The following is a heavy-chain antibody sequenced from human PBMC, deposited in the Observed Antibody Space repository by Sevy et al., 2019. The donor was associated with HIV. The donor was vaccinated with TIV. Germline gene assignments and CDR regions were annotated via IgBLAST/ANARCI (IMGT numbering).Heavy chain of an antibody. CDR1: GGTFSSYA. D-gene: IGHD5-18*01. CDR3: AREADVDTAMVRDYYCYMDV. J-gene: IGHJ6*03. CDR2: IIPIFGTA. Sequence: ASVKVSCKASGGTFSSYAISWVRQAPGQGLEWMGGIIPIFGTANYAQKFQGRVTITADKSTSTAYMELSSLRSEDTAVYYCAREADVDTAMVRDYYCYMDVWGKGTTVTVSS. V-gene: IGHV1-69*06.